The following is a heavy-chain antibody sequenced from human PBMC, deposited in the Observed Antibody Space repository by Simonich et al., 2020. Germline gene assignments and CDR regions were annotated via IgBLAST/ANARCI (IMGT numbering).Heavy chain of an antibody. CDR3: ARASRGTWWYYYFDY. V-gene: IGHV1-18*01. J-gene: IGHJ4*02. D-gene: IGHD2-15*01. CDR1: GYTFTSYG. Sequence: QVQLVQSGAEVKKPGASVKVSCKASGYTFTSYGISWVRQAPGQGLEWMGWLSAYNGNTNYAQKLQGRVPMTTDTSTSTAYMERRSLRSDDTAVYYCARASRGTWWYYYFDYWGQGTLVTVSS. CDR2: LSAYNGNT.